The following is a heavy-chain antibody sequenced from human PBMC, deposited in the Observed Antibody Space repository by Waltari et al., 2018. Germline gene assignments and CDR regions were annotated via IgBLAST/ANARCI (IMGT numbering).Heavy chain of an antibody. CDR3: ASHRNDYWSGQGV. CDR2: ISADGGRT. V-gene: IGHV3-23*01. D-gene: IGHD3-3*01. CDR1: GFPLSDYA. Sequence: EVRLLESGGALVQPGGSLRLSCAASGFPLSDYAMNWVRQAPGKGLEWVSSISADGGRTYYKQSVKGRFAISRDSSRTMLYLQMNSLRAEDTAVYYCASHRNDYWSGQGVWGQGTLVTVSS. J-gene: IGHJ4*02.